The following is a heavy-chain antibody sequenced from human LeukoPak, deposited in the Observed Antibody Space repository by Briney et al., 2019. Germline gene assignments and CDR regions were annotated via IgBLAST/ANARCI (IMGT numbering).Heavy chain of an antibody. D-gene: IGHD6-6*01. V-gene: IGHV3-53*01. J-gene: IGHJ4*02. CDR3: ARGLDFNLFDY. CDR2: IDGGGTT. Sequence: PGGSLRLSCAASGFTVSSNYMSWVRQAPGKGLEWVSVIDGGGTTYYADSVKGRFTISRDNSKNTLYLQMNSLRAEDTAVYYCARGLDFNLFDYWGQGTLVTVSS. CDR1: GFTVSSNY.